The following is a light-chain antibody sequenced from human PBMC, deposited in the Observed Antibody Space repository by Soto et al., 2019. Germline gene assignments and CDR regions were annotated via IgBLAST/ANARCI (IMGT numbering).Light chain of an antibody. V-gene: IGKV3-20*01. J-gene: IGKJ2*01. Sequence: EIVLTQSPGTLSLSPGERATLSCRASQSFSSRYLAWYQQKAGQAPRRLIYGASRRATGIPDRFSGSGSGTDFTLTINRLEPEDFAVYFCQQYGSSPYTFGQGTKLEIK. CDR2: GAS. CDR1: QSFSSRY. CDR3: QQYGSSPYT.